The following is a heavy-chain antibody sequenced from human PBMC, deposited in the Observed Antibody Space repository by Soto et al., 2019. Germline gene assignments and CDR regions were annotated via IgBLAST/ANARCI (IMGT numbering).Heavy chain of an antibody. V-gene: IGHV3-23*01. Sequence: GGSLRLSCAASGFTFSSYAMSWVRQAPGKGLEWVSAISGSGGSTYYADSVKGRFTISRDNSKNTLYLQMNSLRAEDTAVYYCAKSGGNIAARTRRPYYFDYWGQGTLVTVSS. CDR3: AKSGGNIAARTRRPYYFDY. CDR1: GFTFSSYA. J-gene: IGHJ4*02. D-gene: IGHD6-6*01. CDR2: ISGSGGST.